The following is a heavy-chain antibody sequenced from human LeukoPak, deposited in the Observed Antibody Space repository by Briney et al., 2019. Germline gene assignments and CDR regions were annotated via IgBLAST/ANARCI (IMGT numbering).Heavy chain of an antibody. CDR3: ARISAGRYGMDV. V-gene: IGHV4-31*03. CDR2: DYYSGGT. Sequence: SETLSLTCTVSGGSVTSGGYYWSWIRQHPGKGLEWIGYDYYSGGTYYNPSLKSRVTISPDTSKNQSSLKVRSVTAADTAVYYCARISAGRYGMDVWGQGTTVTVSS. CDR1: GGSVTSGGYY. J-gene: IGHJ6*02. D-gene: IGHD6-6*01.